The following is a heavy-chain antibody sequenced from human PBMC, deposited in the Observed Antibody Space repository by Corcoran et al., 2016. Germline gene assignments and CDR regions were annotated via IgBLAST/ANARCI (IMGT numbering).Heavy chain of an antibody. Sequence: QVQLVESGGGVVQPGRSLRLSCAASGFTFSSYGMHWVRQAPGKGLEWVAVISYDGSNKYYADSVKGRFTISRDNSKNTLYLQMNSLSAEDTAVYYCAKDRTYVWGSAIDYWGQGTLVTVSS. CDR1: GFTFSSYG. J-gene: IGHJ4*02. CDR3: AKDRTYVWGSAIDY. CDR2: ISYDGSNK. V-gene: IGHV3-30*18. D-gene: IGHD3-16*01.